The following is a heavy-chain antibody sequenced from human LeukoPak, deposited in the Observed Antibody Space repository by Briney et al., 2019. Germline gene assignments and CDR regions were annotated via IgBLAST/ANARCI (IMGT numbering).Heavy chain of an antibody. Sequence: GGSLRLSCAASGFTFSGSAMHWVRQASGKGLEWVGRIRSKANSYATAYAASVKGRFTISGDDSKNTAYLQMNSLKTEDTAVYYCTRRGFAAAGLYNWFDPWGQGTLVTVSS. CDR1: GFTFSGSA. CDR2: IRSKANSYAT. J-gene: IGHJ5*02. V-gene: IGHV3-73*01. D-gene: IGHD6-13*01. CDR3: TRRGFAAAGLYNWFDP.